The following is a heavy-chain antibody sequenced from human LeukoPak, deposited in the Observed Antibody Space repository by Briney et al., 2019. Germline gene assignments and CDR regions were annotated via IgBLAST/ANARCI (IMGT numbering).Heavy chain of an antibody. J-gene: IGHJ4*02. CDR2: IKQDGSEK. V-gene: IGHV3-7*01. CDR3: ASRGSSGWYDY. D-gene: IGHD6-19*01. CDR1: GFTVSSNS. Sequence: GGSLRLSCTVSGFTVSSNSMSWVRQAPGKGLEWVANIKQDGSEKYYVDSVKGRFTISRDNAKNSLYLQMNSLRAEDTAVYYCASRGSSGWYDYWGQGTLVTVSS.